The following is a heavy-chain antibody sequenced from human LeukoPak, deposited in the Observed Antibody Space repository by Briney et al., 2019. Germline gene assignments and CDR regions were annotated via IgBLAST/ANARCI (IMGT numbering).Heavy chain of an antibody. CDR3: ARDGKSAALDY. V-gene: IGHV3-7*01. CDR1: GFRLSTYW. D-gene: IGHD6-13*01. Sequence: GGSLRLSCAASGFRLSTYWMSWVRQAPGKGLEWVANIKQDGSEKCYVDSVKGRFTIPRDNGKNSLYLQMNSLRAEDTAVYYCARDGKSAALDYWGQGTLVTVSS. J-gene: IGHJ4*02. CDR2: IKQDGSEK.